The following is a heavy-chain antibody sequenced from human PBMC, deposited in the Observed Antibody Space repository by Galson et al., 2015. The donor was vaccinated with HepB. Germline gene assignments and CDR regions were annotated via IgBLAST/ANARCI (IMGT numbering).Heavy chain of an antibody. Sequence: SVKVSCKASGYTFTSYAMHWVRQAPGQRLEWMGWINAGNGNTKYSQKFQGRVTITRDTSASTAYMELSSLRSEDTAVYYCAGVVVTAPGAFDIWGQGTMVTVSS. CDR3: AGVVVTAPGAFDI. CDR2: INAGNGNT. D-gene: IGHD2-21*02. V-gene: IGHV1-3*01. J-gene: IGHJ3*02. CDR1: GYTFTSYA.